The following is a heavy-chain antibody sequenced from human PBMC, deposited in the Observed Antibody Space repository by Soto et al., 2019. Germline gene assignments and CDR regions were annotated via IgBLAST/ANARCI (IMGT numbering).Heavy chain of an antibody. V-gene: IGHV4-34*01. CDR2: INHSGST. Sequence: SETLSLTCAVYGGSFSGYYWSWIRQPPGKGLEWIGEINHSGSTNYNPSLKSRVTISVDTSKNQFSLKLGSVTAADTAVYYCARDKIKGLFDDWGQGTLVSVSS. CDR3: ARDKIKGLFDD. CDR1: GGSFSGYY. J-gene: IGHJ4*02.